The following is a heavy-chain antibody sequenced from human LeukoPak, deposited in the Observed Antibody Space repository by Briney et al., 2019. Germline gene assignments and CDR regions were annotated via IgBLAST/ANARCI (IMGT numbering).Heavy chain of an antibody. Sequence: SETLSLTCTVSGYSISSGYYWGWIRQPPGKGLEWIGSIYHSGSTYYNPSLKSRVTISVDTSKNQFSLKLSSVTAADTAVYYCARGKVRIAVAGFIMDAFDIWGQGTMVTVSS. CDR1: GYSISSGYY. V-gene: IGHV4-38-2*02. CDR2: IYHSGST. D-gene: IGHD6-19*01. J-gene: IGHJ3*02. CDR3: ARGKVRIAVAGFIMDAFDI.